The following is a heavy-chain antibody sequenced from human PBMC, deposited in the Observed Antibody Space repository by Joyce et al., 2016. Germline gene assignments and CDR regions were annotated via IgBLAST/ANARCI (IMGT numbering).Heavy chain of an antibody. V-gene: IGHV4-34*01. CDR2: ITQSGST. CDR1: GGSFNVYC. D-gene: IGHD1-14*01. Sequence: QVQFQQWGAGLLKASETLSLTCNVSGGSFNVYCWHWIRQSPGKGLQWLGEITQSGSTKYNPSCQSRLMMSLDTSKHQFSLEMKSVTGADTAVYFCARGALPRPPYSVNRNHYYYAMDVWGQGTTVTVSS. J-gene: IGHJ6*02. CDR3: ARGALPRPPYSVNRNHYYYAMDV.